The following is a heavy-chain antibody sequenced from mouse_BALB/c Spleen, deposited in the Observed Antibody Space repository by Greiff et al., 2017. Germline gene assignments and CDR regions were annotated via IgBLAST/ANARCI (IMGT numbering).Heavy chain of an antibody. CDR1: GYTFTSYW. CDR3: ARRRSYGSSPAWFAY. V-gene: IGHV1-7*01. CDR2: INPSTGYT. D-gene: IGHD1-1*01. J-gene: IGHJ3*01. Sequence: VHLVESGAELAKPGASVKMSCKASGYTFTSYWMHWVKQRPGQGLEWIGYINPSTGYTEYNQKFKDKATLTADKSSSTAYMQLSSLTSEDSAVYYCARRRSYGSSPAWFAYWGQGTLVTVSA.